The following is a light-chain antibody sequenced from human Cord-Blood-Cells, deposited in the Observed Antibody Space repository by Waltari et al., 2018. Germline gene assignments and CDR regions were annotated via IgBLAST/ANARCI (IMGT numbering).Light chain of an antibody. J-gene: IGKJ2*01. CDR2: AAS. CDR1: QSISSY. CDR3: QQGYSTPYT. V-gene: IGKV1-39*01. Sequence: DIQMTQSPSSLSASVGDRVTITCRASQSISSYLNWYQQKPGKAPKLLICAASSLQRGVPSRFSGSGSGTDFTLTISSLQPEDFATYYCQQGYSTPYTFGQGTKLEIK.